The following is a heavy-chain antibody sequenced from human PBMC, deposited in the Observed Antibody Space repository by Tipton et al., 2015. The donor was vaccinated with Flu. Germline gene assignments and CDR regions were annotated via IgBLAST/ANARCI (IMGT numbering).Heavy chain of an antibody. CDR2: ISNSGSTV. V-gene: IGHV3-11*01. CDR1: GFNFNDYY. CDR3: ARPAYYFDS. Sequence: SLRLSCEASGFNFNDYYMSWIRQAPGKGLEWVSYISNSGSTVYYADSVEGRFTISRDNAKNSLYLEMDSLRVEDTAVYYCARPAYYFDSWGQGTLVTVSS. J-gene: IGHJ4*02.